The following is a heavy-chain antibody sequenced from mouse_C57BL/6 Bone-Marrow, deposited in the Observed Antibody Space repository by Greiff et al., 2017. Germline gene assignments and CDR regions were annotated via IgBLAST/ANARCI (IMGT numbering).Heavy chain of an antibody. V-gene: IGHV1-81*01. D-gene: IGHD2-3*01. J-gene: IGHJ1*03. CDR3: ARVGIVTTGRWYFDV. CDR2: IYPRSGNT. CDR1: GYTFTSYG. Sequence: VQLQQSGAELARPGASVKLSCEASGYTFTSYGISWVKQRTGQGLEWIGEIYPRSGNTYYNEKFKGKATLTADRSSSTAYMDLRSLTSEDSAVYFCARVGIVTTGRWYFDVWGTGTTVTVSS.